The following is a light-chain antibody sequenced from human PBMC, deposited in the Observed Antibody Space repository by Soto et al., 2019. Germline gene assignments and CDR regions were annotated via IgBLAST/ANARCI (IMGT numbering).Light chain of an antibody. V-gene: IGLV2-23*01. J-gene: IGLJ2*01. CDR3: CSYAGSSTSVV. CDR1: SSDVGSYNL. CDR2: EGS. Sequence: QSALTQPASVSGSPGQSITISCTGTSSDVGSYNLVSWYQQHPGKAPKLMIYEGSKRPSGVSNRFSGYKSGHTASLTISGLQAEDEADYYCCSYAGSSTSVVFGGGTKLTV.